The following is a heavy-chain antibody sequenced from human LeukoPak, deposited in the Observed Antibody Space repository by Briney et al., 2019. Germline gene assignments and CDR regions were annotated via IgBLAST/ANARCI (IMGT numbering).Heavy chain of an antibody. J-gene: IGHJ4*02. CDR3: AKELAITLPFDY. CDR2: ISHNGRDT. D-gene: IGHD2-21*01. Sequence: GGSLRLSCAASRLTFNDYAMSWVRQAPGKGLEWVSAISHNGRDTYYADSVQGRFTISRDNSKNMLNLQMDSLLAEDTAVYYCAKELAITLPFDYWGQGTLVTVSS. CDR1: RLTFNDYA. V-gene: IGHV3-23*01.